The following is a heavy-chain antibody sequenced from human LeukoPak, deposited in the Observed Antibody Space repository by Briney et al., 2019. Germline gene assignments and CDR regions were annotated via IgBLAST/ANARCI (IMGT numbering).Heavy chain of an antibody. J-gene: IGHJ3*01. D-gene: IGHD3-3*01. CDR2: INGGGSTT. Sequence: GGSLTLSCAASGFSFRSCWMHWLRQAPGKELVWVSRINGGGSTTNYADSVRGRFTISRDNAKNTLYLQMNSLRADDSAVYFCASLVGGYYPPVEAFDVWGQGTMVTVSS. CDR3: ASLVGGYYPPVEAFDV. CDR1: GFSFRSCW. V-gene: IGHV3-74*01.